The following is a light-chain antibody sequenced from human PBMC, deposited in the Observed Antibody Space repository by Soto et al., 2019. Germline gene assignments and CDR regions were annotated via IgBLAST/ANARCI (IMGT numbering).Light chain of an antibody. Sequence: EIVLTQSPGTLSLSPGERATLSCRASQSVSSSYLAWYQQKPGQAPRLLIYGASSRATGIPDSFSGSGSGTDFTLTISRLEPEDFAVYYCQQYGRSPPITFGQGTRLEIK. CDR1: QSVSSSY. CDR2: GAS. J-gene: IGKJ5*01. V-gene: IGKV3-20*01. CDR3: QQYGRSPPIT.